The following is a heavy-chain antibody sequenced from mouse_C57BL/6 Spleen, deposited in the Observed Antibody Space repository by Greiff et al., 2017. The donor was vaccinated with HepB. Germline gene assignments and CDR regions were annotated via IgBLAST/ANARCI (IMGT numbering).Heavy chain of an antibody. Sequence: VQLQQSGAELVMPGASVKLSCKASGYTFTSYWMHWVKQRPGQGLEWIGEIDPSDSYTNYNQKFKGKSTLTVDKSSSTAYMQLSSLTSEDSAVYCCARYDYDWFAYWGQRTLVTVSA. V-gene: IGHV1-69*01. CDR1: GYTFTSYW. D-gene: IGHD2-4*01. J-gene: IGHJ3*01. CDR2: IDPSDSYT. CDR3: ARYDYDWFAY.